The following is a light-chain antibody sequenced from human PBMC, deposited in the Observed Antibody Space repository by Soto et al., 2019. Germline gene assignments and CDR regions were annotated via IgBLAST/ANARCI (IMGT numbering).Light chain of an antibody. J-gene: IGKJ5*01. Sequence: EIVLTQSPVTLSLSPGERATLSCRASQSVSSSYLGWYQQKPGQAPRLLIFGTSNRATDIPDRFSGSGSGTDLTLTISRLEPEVLAMYSRQQYRFSPRIFGQETRLQ. CDR1: QSVSSSY. CDR2: GTS. V-gene: IGKV3-20*01. CDR3: QQYRFSPRI.